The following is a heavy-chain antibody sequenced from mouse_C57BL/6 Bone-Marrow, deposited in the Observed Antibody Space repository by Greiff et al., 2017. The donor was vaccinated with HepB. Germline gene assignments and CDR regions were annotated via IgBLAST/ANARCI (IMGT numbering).Heavy chain of an antibody. J-gene: IGHJ2*01. Sequence: QVQLKQPGAELVKPGASVKLSCKASGYTFTSYWMHWVKQRPGQGLEWIGMIHPNSGSTNYNEKFKSKATLTVDKSSSTAYMQLSSLTSEDSAVYYCARHYGSDFDYWGQGTTLTVSS. CDR2: IHPNSGST. CDR1: GYTFTSYW. V-gene: IGHV1-64*01. CDR3: ARHYGSDFDY. D-gene: IGHD1-1*01.